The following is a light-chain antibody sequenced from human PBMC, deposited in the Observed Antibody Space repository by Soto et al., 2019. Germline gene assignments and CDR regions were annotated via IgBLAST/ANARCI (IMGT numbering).Light chain of an antibody. CDR3: MQALQTPLT. Sequence: DIVMPQSPLSLPVTPGESASISCRSSPSLLQSDGYNSLGWYLQKPGQSPQFLISLGSNRDSGVPDRFSGSGSATYLTLKISSVEADDVGVYYCMQALQTPLTFGQGTKV. J-gene: IGKJ1*01. CDR2: LGS. CDR1: PSLLQSDGYNS. V-gene: IGKV2-28*01.